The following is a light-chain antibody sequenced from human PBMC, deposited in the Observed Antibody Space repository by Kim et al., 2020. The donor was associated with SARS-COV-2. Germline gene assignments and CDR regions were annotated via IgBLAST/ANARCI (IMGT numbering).Light chain of an antibody. Sequence: QSVLTQPPSASGSPGQSVTISCTGTFTDVGRYEYVSWYQQYPGKVPNLIIYEVIHRPSWVPDRFSGSKSGNTASLTISGLQTEDEADYYCASYAGAREVVFGGGTKVTVL. CDR2: EVI. V-gene: IGLV2-8*01. J-gene: IGLJ3*02. CDR1: FTDVGRYEY. CDR3: ASYAGAREVV.